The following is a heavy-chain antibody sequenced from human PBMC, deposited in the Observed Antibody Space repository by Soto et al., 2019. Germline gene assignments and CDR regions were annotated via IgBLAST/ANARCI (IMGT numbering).Heavy chain of an antibody. V-gene: IGHV4-31*03. J-gene: IGHJ6*03. CDR3: ARVNGVVQAYMDV. Sequence: SETLSLTCTVSGGSISSGGYYWSWIRQHPGKGLEWIGYIYYSGSTYYNPSLKSRVTISVDTSKNQFSLKLSSVTAADTAVYYCARVNGVVQAYMDVWGQGTTVTVSS. D-gene: IGHD2-2*01. CDR2: IYYSGST. CDR1: GGSISSGGYY.